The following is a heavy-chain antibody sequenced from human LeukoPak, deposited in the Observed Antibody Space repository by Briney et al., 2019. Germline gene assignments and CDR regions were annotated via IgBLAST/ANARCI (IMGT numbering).Heavy chain of an antibody. D-gene: IGHD6-19*01. Sequence: GGSLRLSCAASGFTFSNYWMSWVRQAPGKGLEWVANIKEDGSEKYYVDAVKGRFTISRDNAKKSLFLQMNSLRAEDTAVYYCARDQYYSSSDWGQGTLVSVSS. CDR3: ARDQYYSSSD. V-gene: IGHV3-7*03. CDR1: GFTFSNYW. CDR2: IKEDGSEK. J-gene: IGHJ4*02.